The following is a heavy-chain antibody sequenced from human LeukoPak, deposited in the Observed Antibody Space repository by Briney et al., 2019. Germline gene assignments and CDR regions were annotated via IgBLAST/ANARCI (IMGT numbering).Heavy chain of an antibody. Sequence: SVKVSCKASGGTFSSYAISWVRQAPGQGLEWMGRIIPILGIANYAQKFQGRVTITADKSTSTAYMELSSLRSEDTAVYYCARDSLPYYDSSGYMESWFDPWGQGTLVTVSS. CDR3: ARDSLPYYDSSGYMESWFDP. D-gene: IGHD3-22*01. J-gene: IGHJ5*02. CDR2: IIPILGIA. CDR1: GGTFSSYA. V-gene: IGHV1-69*04.